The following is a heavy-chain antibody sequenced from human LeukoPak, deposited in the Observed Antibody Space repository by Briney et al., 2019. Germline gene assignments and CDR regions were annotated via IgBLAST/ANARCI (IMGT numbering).Heavy chain of an antibody. D-gene: IGHD1-26*01. J-gene: IGHJ3*02. CDR2: ISSSGSTI. Sequence: GGSLRLSCAASGFTFSSYEMNWVRQAPGKGLEWVSYISSSGSTIYYADSVKGRFTISRDNAKNSLYPQMNSLRAEDTAVYYCARPSRRSYNAFDIWGQGTMVTVSS. V-gene: IGHV3-48*03. CDR3: ARPSRRSYNAFDI. CDR1: GFTFSSYE.